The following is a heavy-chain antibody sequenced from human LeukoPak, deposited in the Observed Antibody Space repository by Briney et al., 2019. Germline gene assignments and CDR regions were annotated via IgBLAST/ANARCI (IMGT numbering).Heavy chain of an antibody. Sequence: GESLKISCKGSGYSFTSYWIGWVRQMPGKGLEWMGIIYPGDSDTRYSPSFQGQVTISADKSISTAYLQWSSLKASDTAMYYCARAPPGDFWSGYYETLYYFDYRGQGTLVTVSS. CDR2: IYPGDSDT. CDR3: ARAPPGDFWSGYYETLYYFDY. CDR1: GYSFTSYW. V-gene: IGHV5-51*01. J-gene: IGHJ4*02. D-gene: IGHD3-3*01.